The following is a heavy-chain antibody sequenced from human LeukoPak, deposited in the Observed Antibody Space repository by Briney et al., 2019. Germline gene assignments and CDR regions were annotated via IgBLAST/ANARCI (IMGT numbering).Heavy chain of an antibody. J-gene: IGHJ4*02. V-gene: IGHV3-23*01. CDR2: IGSDGGIT. CDR3: ARVPGSYYVDFDY. CDR1: GFTLTDYA. Sequence: GGSLRLSCAASGFTLTDYAMSWVRQAPGKGLEWVSGIGSDGGITYYADSVKGRFNIARDNSKNTVFLQMNSLRAEDTAVYYCARVPGSYYVDFDYWGQGTLVTVSS. D-gene: IGHD3-10*01.